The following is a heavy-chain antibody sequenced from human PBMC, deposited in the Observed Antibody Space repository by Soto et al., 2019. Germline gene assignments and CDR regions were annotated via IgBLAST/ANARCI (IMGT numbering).Heavy chain of an antibody. CDR2: MKEDGSEK. J-gene: IGHJ4*02. CDR1: GFTFSHYW. CDR3: ARGGSESDY. V-gene: IGHV3-7*01. Sequence: EVQLVESGGGLVQPGGSLRLSCAASGFTFSHYWMTWVRQAPGKGLEWVANMKEDGSEKNYVDSVKGRFTISRDNAKNSLSLQMNSLRAEYTAMYYCARGGSESDYWGQGTLVTVSS. D-gene: IGHD3-16*01.